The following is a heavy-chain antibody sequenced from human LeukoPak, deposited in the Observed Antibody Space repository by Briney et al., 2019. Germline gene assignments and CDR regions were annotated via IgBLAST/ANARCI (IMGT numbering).Heavy chain of an antibody. J-gene: IGHJ4*02. Sequence: SGTLSLTCAVSGGSISSSNWWSWVRQPPGKGLEWIGYIYYSGSTNYNPSLKSRVTISVDTSKNQFSLKLSSVTAADTAVYYCARETRSGRALDYWGQGTLVTVSS. D-gene: IGHD3-3*01. CDR2: IYYSGST. CDR1: GGSISSSNW. CDR3: ARETRSGRALDY. V-gene: IGHV4-4*02.